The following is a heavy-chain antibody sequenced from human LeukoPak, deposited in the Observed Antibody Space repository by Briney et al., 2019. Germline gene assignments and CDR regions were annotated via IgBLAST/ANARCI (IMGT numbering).Heavy chain of an antibody. V-gene: IGHV1-46*01. Sequence: ASVKVSCKASGYTFTSYYMHWVRQAPGQGLEWMGIINPSGGSTSYAQKFQGRVTMTRDMSTSTVYMELSSLRSEDTAVYYCARDGEVGLYSWNYVIAPITNWFDPWGQGTLVTVSS. CDR3: ARDGEVGLYSWNYVIAPITNWFDP. CDR1: GYTFTSYY. J-gene: IGHJ5*02. D-gene: IGHD1-7*01. CDR2: INPSGGST.